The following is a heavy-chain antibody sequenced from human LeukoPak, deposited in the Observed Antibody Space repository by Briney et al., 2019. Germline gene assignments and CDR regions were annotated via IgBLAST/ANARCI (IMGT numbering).Heavy chain of an antibody. Sequence: GGTLSLSCAASGFTFSDYYKSWIRQAPGKGLERVSYISSSSSYTNYADSVKGRFTITRDNAKNLLYLQMTSLRAEDTAVYCCARVHSGYDSGYYFDYWGQGTLVTVSS. D-gene: IGHD5-12*01. J-gene: IGHJ4*02. CDR2: ISSSSSYT. CDR3: ARVHSGYDSGYYFDY. V-gene: IGHV3-11*06. CDR1: GFTFSDYY.